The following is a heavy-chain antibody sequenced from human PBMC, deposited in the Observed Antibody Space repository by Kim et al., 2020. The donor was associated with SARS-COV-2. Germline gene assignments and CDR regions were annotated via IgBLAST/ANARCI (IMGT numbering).Heavy chain of an antibody. J-gene: IGHJ4*02. V-gene: IGHV6-1*01. CDR2: YS. D-gene: IGHD6-19*01. Sequence: YSDYGVPVRGRITINADTSKNQLSLQLNSVTPEDTAVYFCVRYSGWYNFDYWGQGTLVTVSS. CDR3: VRYSGWYNFDY.